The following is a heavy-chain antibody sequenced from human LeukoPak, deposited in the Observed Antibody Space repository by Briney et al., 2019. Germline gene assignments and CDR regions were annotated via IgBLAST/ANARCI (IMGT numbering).Heavy chain of an antibody. CDR2: IGSSSTYI. CDR1: GFIFSTYS. D-gene: IGHD1-26*01. J-gene: IGHJ3*02. CDR3: ARAGFGELLVAAFDI. Sequence: GGSLRLSCAASGFIFSTYSMNWVRQAPGKGLEWVSSIGSSSTYIYYADSLKGRFTISRDNAKKSLYLQMNSLRVEDTAVYYCARAGFGELLVAAFDIWGQGTMVTVSS. V-gene: IGHV3-21*01.